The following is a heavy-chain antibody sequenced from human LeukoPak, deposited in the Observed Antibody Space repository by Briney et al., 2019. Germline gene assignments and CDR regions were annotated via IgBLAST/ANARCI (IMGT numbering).Heavy chain of an antibody. V-gene: IGHV3-48*01. CDR3: ARNYYYMDV. CDR1: GFTFSSYG. J-gene: IGHJ6*03. CDR2: ISTSSSTI. Sequence: GGSLRLSCTASGFTFSSYGMNWVRQAPGKGLEWLSYISTSSSTIYYADSVKGRFTISRDKAKNSLYLQMNSLRAEDTAVYYCARNYYYMDVWGKGTTVTVSS.